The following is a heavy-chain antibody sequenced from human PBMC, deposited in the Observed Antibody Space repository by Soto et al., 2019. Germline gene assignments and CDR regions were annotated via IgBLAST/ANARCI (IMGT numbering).Heavy chain of an antibody. Sequence: QVQLQESGPGLVKPSETLSLTCTVSGGSISSYYWSWIRQPPGKGLEWIGYIYYSGSTNYNPSLKSRVAISVDTSKNQFSLKLSSVTDADTAVYYCARGNGDLVGAFDIWGQGTMVTVSS. CDR1: GGSISSYY. CDR2: IYYSGST. V-gene: IGHV4-59*01. J-gene: IGHJ3*02. D-gene: IGHD4-17*01. CDR3: ARGNGDLVGAFDI.